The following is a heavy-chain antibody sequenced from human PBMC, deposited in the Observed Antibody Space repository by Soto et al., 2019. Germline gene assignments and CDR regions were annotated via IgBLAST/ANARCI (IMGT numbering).Heavy chain of an antibody. V-gene: IGHV5-10-1*01. CDR3: ARLRYSSSSKNWFDP. CDR1: GYSFTSYW. J-gene: IGHJ5*02. Sequence: PGESLKISCKGSGYSFTSYWISWVRQMPGKGLEWMGRIDPSDSYTNYSPSFQGHVTISADKSISTAYLQWSSLKASDTAMYYCARLRYSSSSKNWFDPWGQGTLVTVSS. CDR2: IDPSDSYT. D-gene: IGHD6-6*01.